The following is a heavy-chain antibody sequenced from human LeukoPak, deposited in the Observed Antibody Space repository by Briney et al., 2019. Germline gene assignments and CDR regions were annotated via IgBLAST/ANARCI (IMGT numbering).Heavy chain of an antibody. J-gene: IGHJ4*02. CDR1: GFTFSSYA. CDR2: ISYDGSNK. Sequence: GGSLRLSCAASGFTFSSYAMHWVRQAPGKGLEWVAVISYDGSNKYYADSVKGRFTISRDNPKNTLYLQMNSLRAEDTAVYYCARVPNYYDSSGSFDYWGQGTLVTVSS. D-gene: IGHD3-22*01. CDR3: ARVPNYYDSSGSFDY. V-gene: IGHV3-30-3*01.